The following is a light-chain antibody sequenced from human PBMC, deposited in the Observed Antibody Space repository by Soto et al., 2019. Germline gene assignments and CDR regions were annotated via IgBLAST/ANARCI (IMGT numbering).Light chain of an antibody. V-gene: IGLV1-36*01. CDR3: AAWDDSLNGPV. CDR2: FDD. J-gene: IGLJ3*02. Sequence: QSVLTQPPSVSAAPRQRVTISCSGSSSNIGNNAVNWYQQVPGKAPKLLIHFDDRVASGISDRFSGSKSGTSASLAISGLQSEDEADYYCAAWDDSLNGPVFGGGTQLT. CDR1: SSNIGNNA.